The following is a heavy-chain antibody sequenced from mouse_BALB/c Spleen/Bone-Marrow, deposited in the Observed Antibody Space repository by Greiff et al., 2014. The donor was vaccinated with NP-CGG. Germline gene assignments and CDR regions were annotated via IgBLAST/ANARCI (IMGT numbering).Heavy chain of an antibody. V-gene: IGHV5-6-3*01. CDR3: ARGYYYSSWFAY. J-gene: IGHJ3*01. D-gene: IGHD1-1*01. CDR2: INVNGDTT. CDR1: GFTFSSYG. Sequence: DVMLVESGGGLVQPGGSLKLSCAASGFTFSSYGMSWVRQTPDKRLEMIATINVNGDTTYHPDIVKGGFTISRDNVKTTLYLQMSSLKSEATAMYYGARGYYYSSWFAYWGQGTLVTVSA.